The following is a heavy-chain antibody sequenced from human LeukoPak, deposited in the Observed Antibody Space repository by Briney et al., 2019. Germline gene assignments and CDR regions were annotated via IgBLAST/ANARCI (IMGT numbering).Heavy chain of an antibody. CDR3: AKDGATAGDYHDSSGYHHFDY. CDR2: IQYDGSNQ. Sequence: GGSLRLSCTASGFTFGDYAMSWVRQAPGKGLEGVAYIQYDGSNQQYADSVKGRFIISRDRSKNTLYLQMNSLRAEDTAVYYCAKDGATAGDYHDSSGYHHFDYWGQGTLVTVSS. CDR1: GFTFGDYA. V-gene: IGHV3-30*02. J-gene: IGHJ4*02. D-gene: IGHD3-22*01.